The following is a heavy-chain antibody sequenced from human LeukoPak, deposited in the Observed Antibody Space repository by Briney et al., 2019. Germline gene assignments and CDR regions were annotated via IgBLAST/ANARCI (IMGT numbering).Heavy chain of an antibody. CDR3: ARSLGWFDP. CDR2: INSDGSRI. CDR1: GFTFSSYW. J-gene: IGHJ5*02. V-gene: IGHV3-74*01. Sequence: PGGSLRLSCAASGFTFSSYWMHWVRQAPGKGLVWVTRINSDGSRISYADSVKGRFTITRYNAKNTLYLEMNSLRAEGTAVYYCARSLGWFDPWGQGTLVTVSS.